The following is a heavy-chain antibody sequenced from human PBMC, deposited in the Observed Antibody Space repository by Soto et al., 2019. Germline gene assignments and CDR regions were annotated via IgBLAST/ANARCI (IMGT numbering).Heavy chain of an antibody. CDR3: ARTWDCGGDCYSFDY. D-gene: IGHD2-21*01. V-gene: IGHV4-39*01. CDR2: IYYSGST. CDR1: GGSISSSSYY. J-gene: IGHJ4*02. Sequence: QLQLQESGPGLVKPSETLSLTCTVSGGSISSSSYYWGWIRQPPGKGLEWIGSIYYSGSTYYNPSLRSQVTISVDTSKNQFSLKLSSVTAADTAVYYCARTWDCGGDCYSFDYWGQGTLVSESS.